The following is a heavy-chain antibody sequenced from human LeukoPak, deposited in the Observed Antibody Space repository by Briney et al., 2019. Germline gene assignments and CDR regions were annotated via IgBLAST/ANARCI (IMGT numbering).Heavy chain of an antibody. CDR2: IRYDGSNK. CDR1: GFTFSSYG. V-gene: IGHV3-30*02. J-gene: IGHJ6*03. D-gene: IGHD6-13*01. Sequence: GGSLRLSCAASGFTFSSYGMHWVRQAPGKGLEWVAFIRYDGSNKYYADSVKGRFTISRDNSKNTLYLQMNSLRAEDTAVYYCAKGGYSSSWRPPNYYYYMDVWGKGTTVTASS. CDR3: AKGGYSSSWRPPNYYYYMDV.